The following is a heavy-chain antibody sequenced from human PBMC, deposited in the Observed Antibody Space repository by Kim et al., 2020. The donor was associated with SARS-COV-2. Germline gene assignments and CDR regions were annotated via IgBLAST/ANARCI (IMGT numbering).Heavy chain of an antibody. Sequence: GGSLRLSCAASGFTVSSNYMSWVRQAPGKGLEWVSVIYSGGSTYYADSVKGRFTISRDNSKNTLYLQMNSLRAEDTAVYYCARAWGGFVNWFDPWGQGTLVTVSS. CDR3: ARAWGGFVNWFDP. D-gene: IGHD3-16*01. CDR2: IYSGGST. J-gene: IGHJ5*02. V-gene: IGHV3-53*01. CDR1: GFTVSSNY.